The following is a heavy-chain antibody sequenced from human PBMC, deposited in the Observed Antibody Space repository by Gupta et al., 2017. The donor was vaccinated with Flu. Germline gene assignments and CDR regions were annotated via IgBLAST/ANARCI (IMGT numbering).Heavy chain of an antibody. CDR3: ATRSGNSYAFDF. V-gene: IGHV3-23*01. D-gene: IGHD1-26*01. CDR2: IGGRDGTT. J-gene: IGHJ3*01. Sequence: VRQAPEKGLECVSGIGGRDGTTYYADSVKGRFTISRDNSTNTLYLQMNSLRGEDTAIYYCATRSGNSYAFDFWGQGTMFSVSS.